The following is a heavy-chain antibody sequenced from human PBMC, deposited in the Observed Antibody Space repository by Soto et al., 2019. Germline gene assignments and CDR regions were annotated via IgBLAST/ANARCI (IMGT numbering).Heavy chain of an antibody. J-gene: IGHJ5*02. CDR2: MWFDGSNE. CDR3: ARDYMCCSGTSYGHNWFEP. Sequence: QVQLVESGGGVVRPGKSLRLSCAASGFTFSNYGMHWVRQAPGKGLEWVAMMWFDGSNEEYADSVKGRFTISRDNSKKMLYLQMKSLRAEDTAVYYCARDYMCCSGTSYGHNWFEPWGQGTLVIVS. V-gene: IGHV3-33*01. CDR1: GFTFSNYG. D-gene: IGHD3-10*02.